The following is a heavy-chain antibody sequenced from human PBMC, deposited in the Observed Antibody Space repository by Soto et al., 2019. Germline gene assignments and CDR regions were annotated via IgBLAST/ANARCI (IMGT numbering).Heavy chain of an antibody. D-gene: IGHD3-22*01. J-gene: IGHJ5*02. CDR1: GYTFTAYY. Sequence: QVQLVQSGAEVKKPGASVKVSCKASGYTFTAYYMHWLRQAPGQGLEWMGWINPNSGGTNYAQRFQGRVTVTNDTSISTTYMELSSLGSDDTAVYYCARGDFNRSGNYNAGLFAPWGQGTLVTVSS. V-gene: IGHV1-2*02. CDR3: ARGDFNRSGNYNAGLFAP. CDR2: INPNSGGT.